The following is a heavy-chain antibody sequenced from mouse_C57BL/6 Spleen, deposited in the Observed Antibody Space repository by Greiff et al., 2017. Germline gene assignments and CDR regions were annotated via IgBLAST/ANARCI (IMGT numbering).Heavy chain of an antibody. CDR2: IYPGDGDT. V-gene: IGHV1-82*01. Sequence: QVQLKQSGPELVKPGASVKISCKASGYAFSSSWMNWVKQRPGKGLEWIGRIYPGDGDTNYNGKFKGKATLTADKSSSTAYMQLSSLTSEDSAVYFCARSLYGNPGAYWGQGTLVTVSA. CDR3: ARSLYGNPGAY. D-gene: IGHD2-1*01. CDR1: GYAFSSSW. J-gene: IGHJ3*01.